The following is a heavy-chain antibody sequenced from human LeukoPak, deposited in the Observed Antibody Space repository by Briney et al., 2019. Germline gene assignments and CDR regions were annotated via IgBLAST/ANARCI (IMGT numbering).Heavy chain of an antibody. D-gene: IGHD3-10*01. J-gene: IGHJ5*01. CDR2: ISAYNGNT. V-gene: IGHV1-18*01. CDR3: ARGPTYGSRCDFLDS. Sequence: ASVKVSCKASGYTFTSYGISWVRQAPGQGLEWMGWISAYNGNTNYAQKLQGRVTMTTDTSTSTAYMELRSLRSDDTAVYYCARGPTYGSRCDFLDSWGQGTRVTVSS. CDR1: GYTFTSYG.